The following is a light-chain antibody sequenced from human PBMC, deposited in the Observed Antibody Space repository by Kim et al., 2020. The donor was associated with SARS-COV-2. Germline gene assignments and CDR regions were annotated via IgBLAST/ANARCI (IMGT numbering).Light chain of an antibody. J-gene: IGKJ4*01. V-gene: IGKV3-11*01. Sequence: SLSPGERATHYCRASQSVSTFLAWYQHKPGQAPRLLIYNAANRATGIPAKFSGSGSGTDFTLTISSLESEDFAVYYCQQRSNLVTFGGGTKVDIK. CDR3: QQRSNLVT. CDR2: NAA. CDR1: QSVSTF.